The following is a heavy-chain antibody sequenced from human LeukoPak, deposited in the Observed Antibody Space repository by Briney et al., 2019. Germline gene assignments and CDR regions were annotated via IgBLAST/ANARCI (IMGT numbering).Heavy chain of an antibody. CDR2: ISGSGGST. V-gene: IGHV3-23*01. D-gene: IGHD3-3*01. Sequence: PGGSLRLSCAASGFTFSNYAMSWVRQAPGKGLEWVSAISGSGGSTYYADSVKSRFTISRDNSKNTLYLQMNSLRAEDTAVYYCAKVLLQSFRFLESSRTLHPGHDGMDVWGQGTTVTVSS. CDR1: GFTFSNYA. CDR3: AKVLLQSFRFLESSRTLHPGHDGMDV. J-gene: IGHJ6*02.